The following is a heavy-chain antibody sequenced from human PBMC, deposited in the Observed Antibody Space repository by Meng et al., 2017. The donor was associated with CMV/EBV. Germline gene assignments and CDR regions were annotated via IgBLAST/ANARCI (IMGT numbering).Heavy chain of an antibody. CDR1: GGSISSGSYY. V-gene: IGHV4-61*02. D-gene: IGHD1-1*01. CDR2: IYTNGST. CDR3: AREAFKVLFFPFDP. Sequence: QLQPQESGPGLVKPSQTLSLTCTVSGGSISSGSYYWSWIRQPAGKGLEWIGRIYTNGSTNYNPSLKSRVTISVDTSKNQFSLKLSSVTAADTAVYYCAREAFKVLFFPFDPWGQGTLVTVSS. J-gene: IGHJ5*02.